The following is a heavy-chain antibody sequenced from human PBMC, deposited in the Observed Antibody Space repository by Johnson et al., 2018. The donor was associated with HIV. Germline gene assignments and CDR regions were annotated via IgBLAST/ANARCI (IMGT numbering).Heavy chain of an antibody. CDR2: MNGDGKST. CDR1: GFTFINYW. V-gene: IGHV3-74*02. J-gene: IGHJ3*02. CDR3: ASSIRNDAFDI. Sequence: VQLLESGGGLVQPGGSLRLSCAASGFTFINYWMHWVRQAPGKGLVWVSRMNGDGKSTTYADSVKGRFTISRDNSKNTLYLQMNSLRAEDTAVYYCASSIRNDAFDIWGQGTIVTVSS.